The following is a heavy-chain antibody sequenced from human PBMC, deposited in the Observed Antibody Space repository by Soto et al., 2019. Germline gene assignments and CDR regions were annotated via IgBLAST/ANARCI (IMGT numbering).Heavy chain of an antibody. CDR1: GGSISSGGSY. Sequence: QVQLQESGPGLVKPSQTLSLTCTVSGGSISSGGSYWSWIRQSPGTGLEWIVYIYYSGTTYYNPSLKSRVSISLDTSKNQFSLKFSSVTAADTAIYYCASGHCFISSGSYLDLWGRGTLVTVAS. J-gene: IGHJ2*01. CDR3: ASGHCFISSGSYLDL. V-gene: IGHV4-31*03. D-gene: IGHD6-25*01. CDR2: IYYSGTT.